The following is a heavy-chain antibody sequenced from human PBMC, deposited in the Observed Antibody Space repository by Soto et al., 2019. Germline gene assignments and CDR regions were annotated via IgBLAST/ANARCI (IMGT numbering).Heavy chain of an antibody. J-gene: IGHJ4*02. Sequence: SVKVSCKASGGTFSSYAISWARQAPGQGLEWMGGIIPMFATANHAQKFQGRVTITADESTSTAYMELSSLRSEDTAVYYCARVTFLKWFSTNNYYFDYWGQGTLVTVSS. D-gene: IGHD3-3*01. CDR2: IIPMFATA. CDR1: GGTFSSYA. V-gene: IGHV1-69*13. CDR3: ARVTFLKWFSTNNYYFDY.